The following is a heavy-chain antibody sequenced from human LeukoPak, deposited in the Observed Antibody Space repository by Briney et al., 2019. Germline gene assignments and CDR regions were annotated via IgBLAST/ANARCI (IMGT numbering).Heavy chain of an antibody. CDR2: TYYRSKWYN. Sequence: SQTLSLTCDISGDSVSSNSAAWNWIRQSPSRGLEWLGRTYYRSKWYNDYAVSVKSRITINPDKSKNQFSLQLNSVTHEDTAVYYCARASNSGYDYPFDYWGQGTLVTVSS. CDR3: ARASNSGYDYPFDY. D-gene: IGHD5-12*01. J-gene: IGHJ4*02. V-gene: IGHV6-1*01. CDR1: GDSVSSNSAA.